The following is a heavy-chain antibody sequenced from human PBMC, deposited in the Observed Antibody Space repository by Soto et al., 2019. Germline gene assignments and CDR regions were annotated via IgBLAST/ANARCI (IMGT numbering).Heavy chain of an antibody. CDR3: ASSYGTSWYGDY. J-gene: IGHJ4*02. V-gene: IGHV1-69*01. CDR2: IIPSSGTP. Sequence: QVQLVQSGAEVKKPGSSVKVSCKASGGTFNNYAVTWVRQPPGQGLEWMGGIIPSSGTPNYAQRFQDRVTITADESRSIVYMELSSLRSEDTALYYCASSYGTSWYGDYWGQGTLVTVSS. CDR1: GGTFNNYA. D-gene: IGHD6-13*01.